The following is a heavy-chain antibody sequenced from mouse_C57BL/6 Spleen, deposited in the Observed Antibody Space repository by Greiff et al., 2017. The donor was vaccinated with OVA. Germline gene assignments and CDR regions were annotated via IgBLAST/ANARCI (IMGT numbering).Heavy chain of an antibody. D-gene: IGHD1-1*01. V-gene: IGHV1-80*01. CDR3: ARSTVVSSFDV. Sequence: QVQLQQSGAELVKPGASVKISCKASGYAFRSYWMNWVKQRPGKGLEWIGQIYPGDGDTNYNGKFKGKATLTADKSYSTAYMQLSRLTSEDSAVYFCARSTVVSSFDVWGTGTTVTVSS. CDR1: GYAFRSYW. J-gene: IGHJ1*03. CDR2: IYPGDGDT.